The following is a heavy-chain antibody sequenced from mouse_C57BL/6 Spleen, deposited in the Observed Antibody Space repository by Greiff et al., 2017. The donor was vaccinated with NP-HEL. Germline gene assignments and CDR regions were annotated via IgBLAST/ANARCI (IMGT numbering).Heavy chain of an antibody. V-gene: IGHV1-80*01. D-gene: IGHD1-1*01. Sequence: QVHVKQSGAELVKPGASVKISCKASGYAFSSYWMNWVKQRPGKGLEWIGQIYPGDGDTNYNGKFKGKATLTADKSSSTAYMQLSSLTSEDSAVYFCAREDYYGSSFYAMDYWGQGTSVTVSS. CDR3: AREDYYGSSFYAMDY. CDR1: GYAFSSYW. CDR2: IYPGDGDT. J-gene: IGHJ4*01.